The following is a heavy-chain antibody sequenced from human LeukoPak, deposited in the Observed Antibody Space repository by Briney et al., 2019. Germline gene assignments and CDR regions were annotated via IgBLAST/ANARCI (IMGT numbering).Heavy chain of an antibody. CDR3: ARHNPLWGY. D-gene: IGHD1-14*01. CDR1: GFIFSNYW. Sequence: PGGSLRLSCAASGFIFSNYWMSWGRQAPGKGLEWVANIKQDGTEKYYVDSVKGRFTISRDNAKNSLYLQMNSLRADDTALYYCARHNPLWGYWGQGTLVTVSS. J-gene: IGHJ4*02. CDR2: IKQDGTEK. V-gene: IGHV3-7*04.